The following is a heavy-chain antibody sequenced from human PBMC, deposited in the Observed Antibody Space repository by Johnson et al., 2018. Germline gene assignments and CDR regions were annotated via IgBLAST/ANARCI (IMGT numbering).Heavy chain of an antibody. CDR1: GFTFRTKY. J-gene: IGHJ4*02. CDR3: ARSPYGDYYFDY. D-gene: IGHD4-17*01. CDR2: IYSDDAT. V-gene: IGHV3-53*01. Sequence: EVQLLESGGGLVQPGGSLRLPCATSGFTFRTKYMSWVRQAPGKGLEWISVIYSDDATYYADSVRGRFTISRDNSKDTPLLQMNSLRDEDTAVYYCARSPYGDYYFDYWGQGTLVTVSS.